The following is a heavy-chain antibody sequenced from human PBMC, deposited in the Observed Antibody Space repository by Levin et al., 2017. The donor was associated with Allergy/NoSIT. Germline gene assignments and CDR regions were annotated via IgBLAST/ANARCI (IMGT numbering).Heavy chain of an antibody. V-gene: IGHV1-3*01. CDR1: GYTFTSYA. Sequence: ASVKVSCKASGYTFTSYAMHWVRQAPGQRLEWMGWINAGNGNTKYSQKFQGRVTITRDTSASTAYMELGSLRAEDTAVYYCARDEGYCSGGSCLLFDYWGQGTLVTVSS. D-gene: IGHD2-15*01. CDR2: INAGNGNT. CDR3: ARDEGYCSGGSCLLFDY. J-gene: IGHJ4*02.